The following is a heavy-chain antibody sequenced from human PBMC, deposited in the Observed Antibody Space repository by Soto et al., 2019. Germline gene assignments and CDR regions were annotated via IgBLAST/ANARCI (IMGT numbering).Heavy chain of an antibody. D-gene: IGHD2-8*01. CDR1: GYTFTTYG. V-gene: IGHV1-18*01. J-gene: IGHJ3*02. Sequence: QVQLMQSGAELKKPGASVKVSCKASGYTFTTYGLSWVRQAPGQGLEWIGWISGYNGDTNYARHLQGRVTMTADTSTSTVYMELRSLRSDDTAVYFCARDLVYGGGTTCYDDVFDIWGQGTMVTVSS. CDR2: ISGYNGDT. CDR3: ARDLVYGGGTTCYDDVFDI.